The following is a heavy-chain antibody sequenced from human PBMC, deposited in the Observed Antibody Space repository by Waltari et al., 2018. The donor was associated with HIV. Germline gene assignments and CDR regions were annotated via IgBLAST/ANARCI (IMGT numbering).Heavy chain of an antibody. Sequence: VQLVQSGAEVKKPGESLTISCKGSGSSFTSYGNGWVRQVPAKGLEWMGIIYPCDSDTRYSPSFQGQVTISADKSISTAYLQWSSLKASDTAMYYCARRANYYDSSATMGFDPWGQGTLVTVSS. CDR3: ARRANYYDSSATMGFDP. V-gene: IGHV5-51*03. CDR1: GSSFTSYG. J-gene: IGHJ5*02. D-gene: IGHD3-22*01. CDR2: IYPCDSDT.